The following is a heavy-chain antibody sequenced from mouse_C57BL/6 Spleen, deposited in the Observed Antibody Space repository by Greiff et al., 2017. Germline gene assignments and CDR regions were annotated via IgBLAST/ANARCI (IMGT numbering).Heavy chain of an antibody. V-gene: IGHV1-18*01. D-gene: IGHD2-2*01. CDR2: INPNNGGT. CDR3: ARGGYQEGSYAMDY. Sequence: EVQLQQSGPELVKPGASVKIPCKASGYPFTDYNMDWVKQSHGKSLEWIGVINPNNGGTIYNQKFKGKATLTVDKSSSTAYMELSSLTSEDTAVXYCARGGYQEGSYAMDYWGQGTSVTVSS. CDR1: GYPFTDYN. J-gene: IGHJ4*01.